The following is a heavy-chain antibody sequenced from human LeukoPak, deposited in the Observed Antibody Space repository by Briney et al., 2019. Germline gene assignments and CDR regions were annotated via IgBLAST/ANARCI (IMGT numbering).Heavy chain of an antibody. CDR1: GGSISSGNYY. Sequence: PSETLSLTCTVSGGSISSGNYYWSWIRQPPGKGLEWIGYISYSGSTNYNPSLKSRVTISVDTSKNQFSLKLSSVTAADTAVYYCARRLGRYFDWPNWFDPWGQGTLVTVSS. J-gene: IGHJ5*02. D-gene: IGHD3-9*01. CDR3: ARRLGRYFDWPNWFDP. CDR2: ISYSGST. V-gene: IGHV4-61*01.